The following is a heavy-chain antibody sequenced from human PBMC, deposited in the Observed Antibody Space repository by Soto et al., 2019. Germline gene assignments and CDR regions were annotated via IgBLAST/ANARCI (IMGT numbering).Heavy chain of an antibody. CDR2: IYPGDSDT. V-gene: IGHV5-51*01. D-gene: IGHD2-2*01. CDR1: GYIFTNYW. CDR3: ARQGANIMSPVPATSDY. J-gene: IGHJ4*02. Sequence: PGESLKISCKGSGYIFTNYWIAWVRQMPGKGLEWMGIIYPGDSDTRYGPSFQGQVTISADKSISTAYLQWNSLKASDTATYYCARQGANIMSPVPATSDYWGQGTLVTVSS.